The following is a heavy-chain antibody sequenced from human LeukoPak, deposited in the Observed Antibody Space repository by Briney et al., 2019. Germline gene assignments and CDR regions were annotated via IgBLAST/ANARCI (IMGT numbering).Heavy chain of an antibody. CDR3: ARDRSGYSYGPGYSDY. Sequence: ASVKVSCKASGGTFSSYAISWVRQAPGQGLEWMGGIIPIFGTANYAQKFQGRVTITADKSTSTAYMELSSLRSEDTAVYYCARDRSGYSYGPGYSDYWGQGTLVTVSS. J-gene: IGHJ4*02. V-gene: IGHV1-69*06. CDR1: GGTFSSYA. CDR2: IIPIFGTA. D-gene: IGHD5-18*01.